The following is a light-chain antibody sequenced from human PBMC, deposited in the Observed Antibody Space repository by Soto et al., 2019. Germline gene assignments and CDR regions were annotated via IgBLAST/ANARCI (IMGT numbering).Light chain of an antibody. CDR2: RAS. CDR1: QSISSW. Sequence: DIQMTQSPSTLSASVGDRVTITCRASQSISSWLAWYQQKPGKAPNLLIYRASSLGSGVPSRFSGSGSGTEFTLTISSLQPDDFATYYCQQYKSYPLTFGPGTKVDVK. J-gene: IGKJ3*01. CDR3: QQYKSYPLT. V-gene: IGKV1-5*03.